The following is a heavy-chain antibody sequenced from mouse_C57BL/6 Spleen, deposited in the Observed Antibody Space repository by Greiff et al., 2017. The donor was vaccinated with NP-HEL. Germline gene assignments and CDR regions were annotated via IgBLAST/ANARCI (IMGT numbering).Heavy chain of an antibody. Sequence: EVQLQQSGAELVRPGASVKLSCTASGFNIKDDYMHWVKQRPEQGLEWIGWIDPENGDTEYASKFQGKATITADTPSNTAYLQLSSLTSEDTAVYYWTTCQGFAYWGQGTLVTVSA. CDR3: TTCQGFAY. CDR2: IDPENGDT. D-gene: IGHD6-1*01. V-gene: IGHV14-4*01. CDR1: GFNIKDDY. J-gene: IGHJ3*01.